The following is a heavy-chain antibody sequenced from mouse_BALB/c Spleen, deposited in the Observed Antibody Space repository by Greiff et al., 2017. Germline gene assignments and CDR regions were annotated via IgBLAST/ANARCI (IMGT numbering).Heavy chain of an antibody. CDR2: IYPGNSDT. Sequence: EVQLQQSGTVLARPGASVKMSCKASGYTFTSYWMHWVKQRPGQGLEWIGAIYPGNSDTSYNQKFKGKAKLTAVTSTSTAYMELSSLTNEDSAVYYCTGGYDTVFAYWGQGTLVTVSA. V-gene: IGHV1-5*01. D-gene: IGHD2-2*01. CDR1: GYTFTSYW. J-gene: IGHJ3*01. CDR3: TGGYDTVFAY.